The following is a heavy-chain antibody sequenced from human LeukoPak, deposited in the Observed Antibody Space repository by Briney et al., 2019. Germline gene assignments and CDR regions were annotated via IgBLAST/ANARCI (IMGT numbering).Heavy chain of an antibody. CDR2: INTNTGNP. CDR1: GYTFTNYG. CDR3: ARDPVNYYDSSGHGRSGDY. Sequence: ASVKVSCKASGYTFTNYGISWVRQAPGQGLEWMGWINTNTGNPTYAQGFTGRFVFSLDTSVSTAYLQISSLKAEDTAVYYCARDPVNYYDSSGHGRSGDYWGQGTLVTVSS. J-gene: IGHJ4*02. V-gene: IGHV7-4-1*02. D-gene: IGHD3-22*01.